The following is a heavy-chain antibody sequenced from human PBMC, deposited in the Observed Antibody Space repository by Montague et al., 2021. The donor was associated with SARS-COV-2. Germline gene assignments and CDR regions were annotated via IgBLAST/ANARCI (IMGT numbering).Heavy chain of an antibody. D-gene: IGHD6-19*01. CDR1: GASISSANDY. Sequence: TLSLTCSVSGASISSANDYWTWIRQPAGKGLEWIGHISTSGSSSYNLSLKGRVTIILDTSKQQFSLELTSVTAADTAVYYCARDRRGMAVAGRAYYYYYMDVWGKGTTVTVSS. CDR3: ARDRRGMAVAGRAYYYYYMDV. CDR2: ISTSGSS. V-gene: IGHV4-61*09. J-gene: IGHJ6*03.